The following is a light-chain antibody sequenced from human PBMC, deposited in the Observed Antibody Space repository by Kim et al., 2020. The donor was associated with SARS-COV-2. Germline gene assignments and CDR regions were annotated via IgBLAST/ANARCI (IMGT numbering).Light chain of an antibody. J-gene: IGLJ2*01. CDR2: GKN. Sequence: SSELTQDPAVSVALAQTVRITCQGDSLRSYYATWYQQKPGQAPLLVIYGKNNRPSGIPDRFSGSSSGNTASLTITGTQAGDEADYYCNSRDSNDNVVFGGGTKLTV. CDR1: SLRSYY. CDR3: NSRDSNDNVV. V-gene: IGLV3-19*01.